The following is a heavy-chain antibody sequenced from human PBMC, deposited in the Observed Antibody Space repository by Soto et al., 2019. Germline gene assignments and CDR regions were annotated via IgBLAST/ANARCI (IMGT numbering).Heavy chain of an antibody. J-gene: IGHJ5*02. CDR3: ARGKNSRHWFDP. V-gene: IGHV1-8*01. D-gene: IGHD1-7*01. CDR2: MNPNSGNT. Sequence: GTSVKLSCKASGDSFTSYDINWVRQATGQGLEWMGWMNPNSGNTGYAQKFQGRVTMTRNTSISTAYMELSSLRSEDTAVYYCARGKNSRHWFDPWGQGTLVTVSS. CDR1: GDSFTSYD.